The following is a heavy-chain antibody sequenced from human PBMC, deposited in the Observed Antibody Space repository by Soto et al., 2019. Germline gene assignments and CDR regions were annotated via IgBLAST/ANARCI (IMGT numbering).Heavy chain of an antibody. Sequence: QVQLQQWGAGLLKPSETLSLTCAVYGGSFSGYYWSWIRQPPGKGLEWIGEINHSGSTNYNPSLKRRVTISVDTSKNQFSLKLSSVTAADTAVYYCARDSDEYSSSSGWFDPWGQGTLVTVSS. CDR2: INHSGST. D-gene: IGHD6-6*01. CDR1: GGSFSGYY. V-gene: IGHV4-34*01. J-gene: IGHJ5*02. CDR3: ARDSDEYSSSSGWFDP.